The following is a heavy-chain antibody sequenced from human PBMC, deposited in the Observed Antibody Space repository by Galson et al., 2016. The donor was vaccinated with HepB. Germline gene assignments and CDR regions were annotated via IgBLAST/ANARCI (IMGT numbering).Heavy chain of an antibody. J-gene: IGHJ6*04. CDR2: ISGSSGTL. V-gene: IGHV3-48*01. CDR1: GFTFSSYG. Sequence: SLRLSCATSGFTFSSYGMNWVRQAPGKGLEWVSYISGSSGTLSYSDPVKGRFTISRDNDKESLYFQMKSLRADDTAVYYCERDTQGTRIYFFHYYGMDVWGKGTTVTVSS. D-gene: IGHD1-26*01. CDR3: ERDTQGTRIYFFHYYGMDV.